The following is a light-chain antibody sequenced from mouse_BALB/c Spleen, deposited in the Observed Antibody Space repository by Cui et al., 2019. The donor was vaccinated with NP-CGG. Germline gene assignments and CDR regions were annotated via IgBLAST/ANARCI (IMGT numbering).Light chain of an antibody. V-gene: IGLV1*01. CDR3: ALWYSNHWV. Sequence: QAVVTQACAPTTSPGETVTLTCRSSTGAVTTSNYANWVQEKPNHLFTGLIGGTNNRVPGVPARFSGSLIGDKAALTITGAQTEDEAIYFCALWYSNHWVFGGGTKLTVL. CDR2: GTN. CDR1: TGAVTTSNY. J-gene: IGLJ1*01.